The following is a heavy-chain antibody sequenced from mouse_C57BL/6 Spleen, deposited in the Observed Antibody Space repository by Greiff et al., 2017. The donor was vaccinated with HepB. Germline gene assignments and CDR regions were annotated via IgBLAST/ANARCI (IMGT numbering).Heavy chain of an antibody. V-gene: IGHV3-6*01. D-gene: IGHD1-1*01. CDR1: GYSITSGYY. CDR2: ISYDGSN. CDR3: ARAGTTVWGFDY. J-gene: IGHJ2*01. Sequence: EVKLMESGPGLVKPSQSLSLTCSVTGYSITSGYYWNWIRQFPGNKLEWMGYISYDGSNNYNPSLKNRISITRDTSKNQFFLKLNSVTTEDTATYYCARAGTTVWGFDYWGQGTTLTVSS.